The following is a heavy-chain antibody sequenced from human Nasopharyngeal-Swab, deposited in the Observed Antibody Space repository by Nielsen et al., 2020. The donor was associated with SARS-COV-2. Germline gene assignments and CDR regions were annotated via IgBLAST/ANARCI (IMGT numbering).Heavy chain of an antibody. CDR1: GFTVSSNY. CDR2: IYSGGNT. J-gene: IGHJ3*02. Sequence: GGSLRLSCAASGFTVSSNYMSWVRQAPGKGLEWVSVIYSGGNTNYADSVKGRFTISRDNSKSTLYLQMNSLRAEDTAVYYCARGAITMVRGVIGTNAFDIWGQGTMVTVSS. V-gene: IGHV3-53*01. D-gene: IGHD3-10*01. CDR3: ARGAITMVRGVIGTNAFDI.